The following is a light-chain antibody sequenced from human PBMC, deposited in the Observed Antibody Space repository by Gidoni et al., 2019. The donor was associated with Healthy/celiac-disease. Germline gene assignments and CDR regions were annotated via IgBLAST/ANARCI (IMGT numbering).Light chain of an antibody. V-gene: IGKV1-5*03. CDR2: KAS. CDR3: QQYNSYPYT. Sequence: DIQMTQSPSTLSASVGDRVTITCRASQSIRSWLAWYQQKPGKAPKLLIYKASSLESGVPSRFSGSGSGTEVTLTISSLQPDDFATYYCQQYNSYPYTFXQXTKLEIK. J-gene: IGKJ2*01. CDR1: QSIRSW.